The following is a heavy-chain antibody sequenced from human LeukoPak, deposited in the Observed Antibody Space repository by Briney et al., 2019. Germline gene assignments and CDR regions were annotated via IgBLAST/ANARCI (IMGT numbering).Heavy chain of an antibody. CDR1: GYSFTSYW. CDR2: IYPGDSDT. D-gene: IGHD5-18*01. Sequence: GESLQISCQGSGYSFTSYWIGWVRQMPGKGLEWMGIIYPGDSDTRYSPSFQGQVTISADKSISTAYLQWSSLKASDTAMYYCARHGSPINDTAMGVTVMYYYYGMDVWGQGTTVTVSS. V-gene: IGHV5-51*01. J-gene: IGHJ6*02. CDR3: ARHGSPINDTAMGVTVMYYYYGMDV.